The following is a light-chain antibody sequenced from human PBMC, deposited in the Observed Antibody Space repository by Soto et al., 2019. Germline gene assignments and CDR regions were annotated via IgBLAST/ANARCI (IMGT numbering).Light chain of an antibody. J-gene: IGKJ1*01. CDR3: QQYGSSPRT. V-gene: IGKV3-20*01. CDR1: QSVSSSY. Sequence: EIVLTQSPGTLSLSQGERATLSCRASQSVSSSYLAWYQQKPGQAPRLLIFGASSRATGIPDRFSGSGSGTDFTLTISRLEPDDFAVYYCQQYGSSPRTFGQGTEVEIK. CDR2: GAS.